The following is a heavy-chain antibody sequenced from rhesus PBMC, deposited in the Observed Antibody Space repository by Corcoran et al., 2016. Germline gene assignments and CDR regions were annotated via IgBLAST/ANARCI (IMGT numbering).Heavy chain of an antibody. D-gene: IGHD6-25*01. CDR1: GGSFSSYW. CDR3: ARYPSYSGSWDY. CDR2: INGNSGIT. Sequence: QVQLQESGPGLVKPSETLSLTCAVSGGSFSSYWWSWIRPPPGKGLEWIGEINGNSGITNYNPSLKSRVTISKAASKNQFSLKLSSVTAADTAVYYCARYPSYSGSWDYWGQGVLVTVSS. V-gene: IGHV4-80*01. J-gene: IGHJ4*01.